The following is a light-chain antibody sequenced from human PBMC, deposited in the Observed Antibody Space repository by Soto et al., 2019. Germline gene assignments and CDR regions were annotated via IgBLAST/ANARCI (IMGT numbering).Light chain of an antibody. CDR3: QQYESHSET. CDR2: VAS. V-gene: IGKV1-9*01. J-gene: IGKJ1*01. Sequence: DIQLTQSPSFLSASVGDRVTITCRASQGINNFLAWYQQKPRKAPELLIYVASTLQSGVPSRFSGSGSGTEFTLTISSLQPDDSATYYCQQYESHSETFGQGTKVEIK. CDR1: QGINNF.